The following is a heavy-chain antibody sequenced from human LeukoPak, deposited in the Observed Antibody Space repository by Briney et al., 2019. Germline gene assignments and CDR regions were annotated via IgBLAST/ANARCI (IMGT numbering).Heavy chain of an antibody. V-gene: IGHV1-2*06. D-gene: IGHD6-6*01. CDR3: ARMSIAARRFDY. J-gene: IGHJ4*02. CDR1: GYTFTGYY. CDR2: INPNSGGT. Sequence: ASVKVSCKASGYTFTGYYIHWVRQAPGQGLEWMGRINPNSGGTNCAQKFQGRVTMTRDASISTAYIELSRLRSDDTAVYYCARMSIAARRFDYWGQGTLVTVSS.